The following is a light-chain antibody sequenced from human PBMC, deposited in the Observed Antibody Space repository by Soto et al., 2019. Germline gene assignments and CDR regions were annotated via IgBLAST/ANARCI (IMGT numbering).Light chain of an antibody. Sequence: MRQSPSGRSVSTGERATLACRASQSVSSYYLAWYQQKPGQAPRLLIYGASSRATGIPDRFSGSGSGTDFTLTISRLEPEDFAVYYCQQYGSSRTFGQGTKVDI. CDR2: GAS. J-gene: IGKJ1*01. V-gene: IGKV3-20*01. CDR3: QQYGSSRT. CDR1: QSVSSYY.